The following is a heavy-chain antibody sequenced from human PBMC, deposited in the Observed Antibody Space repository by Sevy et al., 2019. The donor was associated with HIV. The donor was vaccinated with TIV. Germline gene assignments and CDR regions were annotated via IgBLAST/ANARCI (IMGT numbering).Heavy chain of an antibody. D-gene: IGHD3-10*01. V-gene: IGHV3-30-3*01. Sequence: GGSLRLPCAASGFTFSSYAMHWVRQAPGKGLEWVAVISYDGSNKYYADSVKGRFTISRDNSKNTLYLQMNSLRAEDTAVYYCARGFPARYYYGSGSYYNSLDYWGQGTLVTVSS. CDR1: GFTFSSYA. J-gene: IGHJ4*02. CDR3: ARGFPARYYYGSGSYYNSLDY. CDR2: ISYDGSNK.